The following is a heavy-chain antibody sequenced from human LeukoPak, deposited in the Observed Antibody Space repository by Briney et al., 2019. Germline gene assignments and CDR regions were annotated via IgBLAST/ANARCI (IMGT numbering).Heavy chain of an antibody. CDR1: GGSISSYY. V-gene: IGHV4-59*01. D-gene: IGHD5-18*01. CDR2: IYYSGST. Sequence: PSETLSLTCTVSGGSISSYYWSWIRQPPGKGLEWIGYIYYSGSTNYNPSLKSRVTISVDTSKNQFSLKLSSVTAADTAVYYCARERGYSSGYFDYWGQGTLVTVSS. CDR3: ARERGYSSGYFDY. J-gene: IGHJ4*02.